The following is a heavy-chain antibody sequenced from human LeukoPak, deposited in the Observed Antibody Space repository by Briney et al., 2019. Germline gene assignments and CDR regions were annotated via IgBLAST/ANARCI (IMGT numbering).Heavy chain of an antibody. Sequence: PGGSLRLSCAASGFNLSNYDMHWVRRAPGKGLKWVAFVRYDGSDKYYADSVKGRFTISRDNSKNTLYLQMNSLRTEDTAVYYCAKGDTSWGQGTLVTVSS. V-gene: IGHV3-30*02. CDR1: GFNLSNYD. CDR3: AKGDTS. J-gene: IGHJ5*02. D-gene: IGHD2-21*02. CDR2: VRYDGSDK.